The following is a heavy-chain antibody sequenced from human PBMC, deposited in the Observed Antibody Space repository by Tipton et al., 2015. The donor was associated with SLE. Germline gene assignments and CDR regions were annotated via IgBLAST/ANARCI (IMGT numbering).Heavy chain of an antibody. Sequence: SLRLSCAASGFTFSSHEMNWVRQAPGKGLEWVSYISTSGSTVYYADSVKGRFTISRDNAQNSLYLQMNSLRAEDTAVYYCARSREMTTITGYYYSYGMDVWGQGTTVTVSS. D-gene: IGHD5-24*01. CDR2: ISTSGSTV. CDR1: GFTFSSHE. V-gene: IGHV3-48*03. CDR3: ARSREMTTITGYYYSYGMDV. J-gene: IGHJ6*02.